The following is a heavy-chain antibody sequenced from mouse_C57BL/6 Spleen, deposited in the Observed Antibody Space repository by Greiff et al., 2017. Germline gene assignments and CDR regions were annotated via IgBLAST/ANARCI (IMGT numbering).Heavy chain of an antibody. Sequence: VQGVESGAELVKPGASVKLSCKASGYTFTEYTIHWVKQRSGQGLEWIGWFYPGSGSIKYNEKFKDKATLTADKSSSTVYMELSRLTSEDSAVYFCARHEDYYGSSYEYAMDYWGQGTSVTVSS. D-gene: IGHD1-1*01. CDR3: ARHEDYYGSSYEYAMDY. CDR2: FYPGSGSI. J-gene: IGHJ4*01. V-gene: IGHV1-62-2*01. CDR1: GYTFTEYT.